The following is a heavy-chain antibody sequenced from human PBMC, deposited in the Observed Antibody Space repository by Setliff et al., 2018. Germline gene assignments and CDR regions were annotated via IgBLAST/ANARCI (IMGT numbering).Heavy chain of an antibody. CDR1: GYTFSRNY. Sequence: ASVKVSCKAYGYTFSRNYITWVRQAPGRGLEWMGWISAYNGNTNYAQKLQGRVTMTTDTSTSTAYMELRSLRSDDTAVYYCATGGQINYNFWSGYGVDYYMDVWGKGTTVTVSS. CDR2: ISAYNGNT. CDR3: ATGGQINYNFWSGYGVDYYMDV. V-gene: IGHV1-18*01. J-gene: IGHJ6*03. D-gene: IGHD3-3*01.